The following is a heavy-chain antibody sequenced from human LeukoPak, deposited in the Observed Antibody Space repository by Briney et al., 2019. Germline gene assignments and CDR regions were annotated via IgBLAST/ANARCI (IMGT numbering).Heavy chain of an antibody. CDR1: GGSFSGYY. Sequence: SETLSLTCAVYGGSFSGYYWSWIRQPPGKGLEWIGEINHSGSTNYNPSLKSRVTISVDTSKNQFSLKLSSVTAADTAVYYCASRRGYSYGHDAFDIWGQGTMVTVSS. D-gene: IGHD5-18*01. CDR2: INHSGST. CDR3: ASRRGYSYGHDAFDI. V-gene: IGHV4-34*01. J-gene: IGHJ3*02.